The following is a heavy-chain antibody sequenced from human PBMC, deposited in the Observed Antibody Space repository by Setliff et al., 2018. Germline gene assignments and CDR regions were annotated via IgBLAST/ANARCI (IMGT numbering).Heavy chain of an antibody. CDR1: GYTFTSYA. CDR2: INAGNGNT. D-gene: IGHD3-10*01. J-gene: IGHJ4*02. CDR3: ARDGGFGESSRYFDY. Sequence: ASVKVSCKASGYTFTSYAMHWVRQAPGQRLDWMGWINAGNGNTKYSQKFQGRVTITTDTSTSTAYMELRSLRSDDTDVYYCARDGGFGESSRYFDYWGQGTLVTVSS. V-gene: IGHV1-3*01.